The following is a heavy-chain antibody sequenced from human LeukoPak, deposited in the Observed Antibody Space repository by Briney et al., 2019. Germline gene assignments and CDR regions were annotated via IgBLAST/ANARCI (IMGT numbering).Heavy chain of an antibody. J-gene: IGHJ4*02. CDR3: ARDPTMIARVPEEGESY. V-gene: IGHV3-7*01. Sequence: GGSLRLSCAASGFTFSDYYMSWIRQAPGKGLEWVANMKQDGSEKYYVDSVKGRFTISRDNAKNSLYLQMNSLRAEDTAVYYCARDPTMIARVPEEGESYWGQGTLVTVSS. CDR1: GFTFSDYY. CDR2: MKQDGSEK. D-gene: IGHD3-22*01.